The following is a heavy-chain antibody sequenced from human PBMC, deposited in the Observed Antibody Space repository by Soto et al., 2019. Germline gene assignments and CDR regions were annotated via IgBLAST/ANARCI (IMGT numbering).Heavy chain of an antibody. CDR2: VSHDGRNT. CDR3: SRDDSDWFFN. CDR1: GFTFSDYA. J-gene: IGHJ4*02. D-gene: IGHD3-9*01. V-gene: IGHV3-30*03. Sequence: GGSLRLSCAASGFTFSDYAMHWVRQAPGKGLEWVAVVSHDGRNTHYADSVKGRFTISRDSSKNTVSLEMNSLESEDTAVYYCSRDDSDWFFNWGRGTLVTVSS.